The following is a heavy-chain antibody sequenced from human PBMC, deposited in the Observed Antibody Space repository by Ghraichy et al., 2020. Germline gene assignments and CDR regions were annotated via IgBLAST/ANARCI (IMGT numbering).Heavy chain of an antibody. D-gene: IGHD3-22*01. CDR2: IWYDGSNK. CDR3: ARDRVMYYYDSSGYYYGHDAFDI. Sequence: GGSLRLSCAASGFTFSSYGMHWVRQASGKGLEWVAVIWYDGSNKYYADSVKGRFTISRDNSKNTLYLQMNSLRAEDTAVYYCARDRVMYYYDSSGYYYGHDAFDIWGQGTMVTVSS. CDR1: GFTFSSYG. V-gene: IGHV3-33*01. J-gene: IGHJ3*02.